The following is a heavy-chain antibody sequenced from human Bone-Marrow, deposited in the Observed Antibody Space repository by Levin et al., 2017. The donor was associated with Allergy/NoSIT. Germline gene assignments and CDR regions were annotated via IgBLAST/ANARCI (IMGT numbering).Heavy chain of an antibody. CDR2: ISGSSSNI. J-gene: IGHJ4*02. Sequence: GESLKISCAASGFTFSSYSMSWVRQAPGKGLEWVSYISGSSSNIYYADSVKGRFTISRDNDKRSLYLQMSSLRDEDTAVYYCASAYSAGSYGIDFWGQGTLVIVSS. CDR3: ASAYSAGSYGIDF. D-gene: IGHD6-19*01. CDR1: GFTFSSYS. V-gene: IGHV3-48*02.